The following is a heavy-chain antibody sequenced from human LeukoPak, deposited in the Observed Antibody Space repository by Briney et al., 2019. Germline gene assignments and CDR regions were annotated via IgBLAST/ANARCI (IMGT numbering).Heavy chain of an antibody. J-gene: IGHJ4*02. Sequence: GGSLRLSCAVSGFTVSRNYMSWVRQAPGRGLEWVSIIYSAGDTYYADSVKGRFTISRDNSNNTLYLQMNNLRAEDSAVYYCVRVYSGNHYGTDYWGQGTLVTVSS. CDR1: GFTVSRNY. CDR3: VRVYSGNHYGTDY. D-gene: IGHD1-26*01. V-gene: IGHV3-53*01. CDR2: IYSAGDT.